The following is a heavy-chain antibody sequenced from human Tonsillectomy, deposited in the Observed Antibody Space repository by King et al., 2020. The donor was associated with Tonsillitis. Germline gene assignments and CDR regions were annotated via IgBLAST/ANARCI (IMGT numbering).Heavy chain of an antibody. CDR3: TTQDYIKGPCDY. Sequence: VQLVQSGAEVKKPGASVTVSCKVSGYTLNDLSMHWVRQAPGKGLEWMGGFDLEEGEVIYAQKFQGRVTMTEDTSTYIAYMELSSLRSEDTAVYYCTTQDYIKGPCDYWGQGTLVTVSS. D-gene: IGHD4-11*01. V-gene: IGHV1-24*01. CDR1: GYTLNDLS. J-gene: IGHJ4*02. CDR2: FDLEEGEV.